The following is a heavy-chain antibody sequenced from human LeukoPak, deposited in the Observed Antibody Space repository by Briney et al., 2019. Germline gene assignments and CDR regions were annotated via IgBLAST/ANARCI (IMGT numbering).Heavy chain of an antibody. D-gene: IGHD3-16*01. J-gene: IGHJ5*02. CDR1: GFTFSNYA. V-gene: IGHV3-23*01. Sequence: GGSLRLSCAASGFTFSNYAMTWVRQAPEKGLEWVSAISTSGGSTNYADSVKGRFTISRDDSKNTLFLQMHSLRADDTAVYHCAKDLYTNTWGWFDPWGQGTQVTVSS. CDR3: AKDLYTNTWGWFDP. CDR2: ISTSGGST.